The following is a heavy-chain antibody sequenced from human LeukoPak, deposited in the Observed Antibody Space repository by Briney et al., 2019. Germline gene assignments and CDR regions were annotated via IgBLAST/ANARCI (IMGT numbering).Heavy chain of an antibody. J-gene: IGHJ5*02. CDR2: IYYSGST. V-gene: IGHV4-59*08. Sequence: SETLSLTCTVSGGSISSYYWSWIRQPPGKGLDWIGYIYYSGSTNYNPSLKSRVTISEDTSKNQFSLKLSSVTAADTAVYYCASEAYCGGDCYSWFDPWGQGTLVTVSS. CDR1: GGSISSYY. D-gene: IGHD2-21*02. CDR3: ASEAYCGGDCYSWFDP.